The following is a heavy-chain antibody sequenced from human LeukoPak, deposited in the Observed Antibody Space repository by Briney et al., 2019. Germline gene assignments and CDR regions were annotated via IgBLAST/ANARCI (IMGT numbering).Heavy chain of an antibody. J-gene: IGHJ4*02. Sequence: GSLRLSCAASGFTFSSYAMSWVRQPPGKGLEWIGSIYYSGSTYYNPSLKSRVTISVDTSKNQFSLRLSSVTAADTAVYYCARDPSSSSPYDYWGQGILVTVSS. CDR1: GFTFSSYA. V-gene: IGHV4-39*07. CDR2: IYYSGST. D-gene: IGHD6-6*01. CDR3: ARDPSSSSPYDY.